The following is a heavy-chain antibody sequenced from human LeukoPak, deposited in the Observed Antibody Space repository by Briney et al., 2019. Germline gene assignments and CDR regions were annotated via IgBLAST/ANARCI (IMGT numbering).Heavy chain of an antibody. D-gene: IGHD2/OR15-2a*01. Sequence: GASVKVSCKASGYTFTGYYMHWVRQAPGQGLEWMGWINPNSGGTNYAQKFQGRVTITADKSTSTAYMELSSLRSEDTAVYYCARTPVVTLTFDYWGQGTLVTISS. J-gene: IGHJ4*02. CDR2: INPNSGGT. CDR3: ARTPVVTLTFDY. V-gene: IGHV1-2*02. CDR1: GYTFTGYY.